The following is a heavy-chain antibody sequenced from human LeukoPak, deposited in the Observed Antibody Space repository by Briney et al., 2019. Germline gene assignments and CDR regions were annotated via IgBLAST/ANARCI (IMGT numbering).Heavy chain of an antibody. CDR2: INSDGSST. D-gene: IGHD6-13*01. CDR1: GFTFSSYW. V-gene: IGHV3-74*01. Sequence: GGSLGLSCAASGFTFSSYWMHWVRQAPGKGLVWVSRINSDGSSTSYADSVRGRFSISRDNAKNTLYLQMNSLRAEDTAVYYCVREGRSSNWDDWYFDLWGRGTLVTVSS. CDR3: VREGRSSNWDDWYFDL. J-gene: IGHJ2*01.